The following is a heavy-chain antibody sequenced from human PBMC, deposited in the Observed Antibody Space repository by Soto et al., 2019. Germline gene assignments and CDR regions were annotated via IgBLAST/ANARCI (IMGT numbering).Heavy chain of an antibody. V-gene: IGHV4-59*02. J-gene: IGHJ6*02. CDR1: GKSVSTFY. CDR3: ARGSDYTQRASYHYGMDV. D-gene: IGHD4-4*01. CDR2: AYYSGST. Sequence: SETLSLTCTVSGKSVSTFYWSWIRQPPGKGLEWICHAYYSGSTNYDPSLKSRVTISGDMFKSEVSLRLTSVTAADTAVYYCARGSDYTQRASYHYGMDVWGQGTSVTVSS.